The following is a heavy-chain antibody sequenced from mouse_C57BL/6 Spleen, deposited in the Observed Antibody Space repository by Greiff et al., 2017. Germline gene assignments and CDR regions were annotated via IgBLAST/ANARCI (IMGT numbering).Heavy chain of an antibody. V-gene: IGHV5-16*01. CDR1: GFTFSDYY. CDR2: INYDGSST. D-gene: IGHD3-1*01. CDR3: ARVGLPFFDY. J-gene: IGHJ2*01. Sequence: EVQLVESEGGLVQPGSSMKLSCTASGFTFSDYYMAWVRQVPEKGLEWVANINYDGSSTYYLDSLKSRFIISRDNAKNILYLQMSSLKSEDTATYYCARVGLPFFDYWGQGTTLTVSS.